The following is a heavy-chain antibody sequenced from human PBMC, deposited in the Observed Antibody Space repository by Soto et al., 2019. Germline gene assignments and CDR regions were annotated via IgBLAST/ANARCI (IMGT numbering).Heavy chain of an antibody. J-gene: IGHJ6*02. CDR2: IYYSGST. V-gene: IGHV4-31*03. CDR1: GGSISSGGDY. CDR3: ARARRYTVTTAYGMDV. Sequence: SETLSLTCTVSGGSISSGGDYWSWIRQHPGKGLEWIGYIYYSGSTYYNPSLKSRVTISVDTSKNQFSLKLSSVTAADTAVYYCARARRYTVTTAYGMDVRGQGTTVTVSS. D-gene: IGHD4-17*01.